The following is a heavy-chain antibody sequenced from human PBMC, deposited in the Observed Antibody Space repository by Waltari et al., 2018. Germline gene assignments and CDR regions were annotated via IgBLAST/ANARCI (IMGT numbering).Heavy chain of an antibody. V-gene: IGHV1-2*06. CDR1: GYTFTGYY. CDR3: ARANCTGGVCYPFDY. Sequence: QVQLVQSGAEVKKPGASVKVSCKASGYTFTGYYMHWVRQAPGQGLGWMGRINPNSGGTNYAQKFQGRVTMTRDTSISTAYMELSRLRSDDTAVDYCARANCTGGVCYPFDYWGQGTMVTVSS. J-gene: IGHJ4*03. CDR2: INPNSGGT. D-gene: IGHD2-8*02.